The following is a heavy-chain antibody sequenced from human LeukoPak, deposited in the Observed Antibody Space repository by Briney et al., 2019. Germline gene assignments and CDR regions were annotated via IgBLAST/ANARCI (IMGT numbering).Heavy chain of an antibody. V-gene: IGHV4-34*01. Sequence: SETLSLTCAVYGGSFSGYYWSWLRQPPGKGLEWIGEINHSGSTNYNPSLKSRVTISVDTSKNQFSLKLGSVTAADTAVYYCARCDGHDAFDIWGQGTMVTVSS. J-gene: IGHJ3*02. CDR1: GGSFSGYY. CDR2: INHSGST. CDR3: ARCDGHDAFDI. D-gene: IGHD5-24*01.